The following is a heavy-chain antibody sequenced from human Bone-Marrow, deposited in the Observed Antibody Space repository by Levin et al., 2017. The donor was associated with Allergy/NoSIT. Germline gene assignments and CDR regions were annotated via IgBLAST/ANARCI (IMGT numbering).Heavy chain of an antibody. CDR1: GGSFSGYY. CDR3: ASRAETTALYYFDY. D-gene: IGHD4-17*01. V-gene: IGHV4-34*01. Sequence: PSETLSLTCAVYGGSFSGYYWSWIRQPPGKGLEWIGEINHSGSTNYNPSLKSRVTISVDTSKNQFSLKLSSVTAADTAVYYCASRAETTALYYFDYWGQGTLVTVSS. J-gene: IGHJ4*02. CDR2: INHSGST.